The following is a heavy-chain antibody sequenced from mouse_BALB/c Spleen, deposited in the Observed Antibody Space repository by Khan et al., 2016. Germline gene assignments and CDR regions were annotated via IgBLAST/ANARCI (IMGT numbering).Heavy chain of an antibody. V-gene: IGHV1-80*01. CDR2: IYPGDGDT. Sequence: VRLQQSGAELVRPGSSVKISCKASGYAFSSYWMTWVKQRPGQGLEWIGQIYPGDGDTNYNGKFKGKATLTADKSSSTAYMQLSSLISEDSAVYFCARRAMDYWGQGTSVTVSS. J-gene: IGHJ4*01. CDR1: GYAFSSYW. CDR3: ARRAMDY.